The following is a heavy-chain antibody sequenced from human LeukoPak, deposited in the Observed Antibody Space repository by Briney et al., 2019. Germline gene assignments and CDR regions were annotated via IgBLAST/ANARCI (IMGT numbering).Heavy chain of an antibody. V-gene: IGHV1-69*13. J-gene: IGHJ6*03. D-gene: IGHD3-22*01. Sequence: SVKVSCKASGYTFTSYGISWVRQAPGQGLEWMGGIIPIFGTANYAQKFQGRVTITADESTSTAYMELSSLRSEDTAVYYCASGGATQSSVLYYYYYYMDVWGKGTTVTVSS. CDR3: ASGGATQSSVLYYYYYYMDV. CDR2: IIPIFGTA. CDR1: GYTFTSYG.